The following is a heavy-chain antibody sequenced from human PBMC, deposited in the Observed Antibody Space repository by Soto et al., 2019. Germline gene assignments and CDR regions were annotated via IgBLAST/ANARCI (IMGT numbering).Heavy chain of an antibody. Sequence: SETLSLTCTVSGGSIYTGDYYWSWIRQPPGKGLEWIGSIYYIGDTEYNPSLKSRLTMSVDTSKNQFSLRLTSVAAADTAVYYCVRDPPVETYYFSGMDVWGQGTTVTVSS. CDR3: VRDPPVETYYFSGMDV. J-gene: IGHJ6*02. V-gene: IGHV4-30-4*01. CDR2: IYYIGDT. CDR1: GGSIYTGDYY.